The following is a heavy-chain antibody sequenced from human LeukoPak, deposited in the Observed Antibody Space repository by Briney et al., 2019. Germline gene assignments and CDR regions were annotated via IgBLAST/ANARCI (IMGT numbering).Heavy chain of an antibody. Sequence: SSETLSLTCTVSGGSISSYYWSWIRQPPGKGLEWIGYIYTSGSTNYNPSLKSRVTISVDTSKNQFSVKLSSVTAADTAVYYCARHEVRGYSYGLGAFDIWGQGTLVTVSS. J-gene: IGHJ3*02. D-gene: IGHD5-18*01. CDR2: IYTSGST. CDR3: ARHEVRGYSYGLGAFDI. V-gene: IGHV4-4*09. CDR1: GGSISSYY.